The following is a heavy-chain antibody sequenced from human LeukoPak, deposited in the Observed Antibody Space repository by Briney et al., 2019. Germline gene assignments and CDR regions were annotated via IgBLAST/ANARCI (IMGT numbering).Heavy chain of an antibody. CDR1: GGSISSSSYY. Sequence: SETLSLTCTVSGGSISSSSYYWGWIRQPPGKGLEWIGSIFYSGSTYYNPSLKSRVTISEDTSKNQFSLKLSSMTAADTAVYFCTFNLGSGSYAFDIWGQGTMVTVSS. CDR2: IFYSGST. CDR3: TFNLGSGSYAFDI. D-gene: IGHD3-10*01. V-gene: IGHV4-39*07. J-gene: IGHJ3*02.